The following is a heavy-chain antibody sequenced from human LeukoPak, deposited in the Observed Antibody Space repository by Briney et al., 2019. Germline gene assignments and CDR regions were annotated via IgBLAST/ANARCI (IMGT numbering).Heavy chain of an antibody. D-gene: IGHD3-22*01. J-gene: IGHJ3*02. Sequence: ASVKVSCKPSGYTFTDYYMHWVRQAPGQGLEWMGRINPNSGGTNYAQKFQGRVTMTRDTSISTAYMELSRLRSDDTAVYYCAREPNTYYDSSGAPRAFDIWGQGTMVTVSS. CDR1: GYTFTDYY. CDR2: INPNSGGT. CDR3: AREPNTYYDSSGAPRAFDI. V-gene: IGHV1-2*06.